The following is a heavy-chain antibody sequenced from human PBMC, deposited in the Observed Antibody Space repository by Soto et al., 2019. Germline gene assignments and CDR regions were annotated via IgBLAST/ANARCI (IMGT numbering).Heavy chain of an antibody. V-gene: IGHV3-11*05. Sequence: QVQLVESGGGLVKPGGSLRLSCVASGFTFNGYYMSWIRQAPGKGPEWVSYISSSSSDINYADSVKGRFTTSRDNAKNSLHLQMNSLRAEDTAVYYCARGDRVADSWCQGTLVTVSS. J-gene: IGHJ4*02. CDR2: ISSSSSDI. CDR1: GFTFNGYY. CDR3: ARGDRVADS. D-gene: IGHD3-3*01.